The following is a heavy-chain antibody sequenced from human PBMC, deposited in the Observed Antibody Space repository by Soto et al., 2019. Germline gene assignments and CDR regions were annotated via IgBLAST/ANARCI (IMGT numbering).Heavy chain of an antibody. CDR1: GYTFTNYA. CDR3: ARDSQYSTDWQRFDS. D-gene: IGHD6-6*01. J-gene: IGHJ4*02. Sequence: QVQLVQSGVEVKKPGASVKVSCKASGYTFTNYAISWVRQAPGRGLEWMGWVNTYNGNPNYAQIFQGRVTMTTPTSTGTAYMELRSLKSDDSAVYYCARDSQYSTDWQRFDSWGQGTLVTVSS. V-gene: IGHV1-18*01. CDR2: VNTYNGNP.